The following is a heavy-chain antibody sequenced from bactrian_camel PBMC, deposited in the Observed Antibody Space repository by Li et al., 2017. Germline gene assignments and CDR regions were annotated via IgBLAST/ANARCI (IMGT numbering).Heavy chain of an antibody. CDR2: INSGGTST. CDR1: GFIFSSAY. Sequence: DVQLVESGGGLVQPGGSLRLSCAASGFIFSSAYGTWVRQAPGKGLEWVSAINSGGTSTYYADSVKGRFTISHDNVKNTVYLQMNSLKPEDTAMYYCATGGGAGGRCRVAPGDFGYWGQGTQVTVS. J-gene: IGHJ6*01. V-gene: IGHV3S40*01. D-gene: IGHD2*01. CDR3: ATGGGAGGRCRVAPGDFGY.